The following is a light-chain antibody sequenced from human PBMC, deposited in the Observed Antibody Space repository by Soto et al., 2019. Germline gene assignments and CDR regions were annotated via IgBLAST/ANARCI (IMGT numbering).Light chain of an antibody. Sequence: DIQMTQSPSSLSASVRDRVTITCRARQGISNYLAWYQQKPGKVPKILIYPASTLQSGVPSRFSGSGSGTDLTITIRRVEAEDVVSYYCQEYDSATWTFGHGTKVEIK. J-gene: IGKJ1*01. CDR3: QEYDSATWT. CDR2: PAS. CDR1: QGISNY. V-gene: IGKV1-27*01.